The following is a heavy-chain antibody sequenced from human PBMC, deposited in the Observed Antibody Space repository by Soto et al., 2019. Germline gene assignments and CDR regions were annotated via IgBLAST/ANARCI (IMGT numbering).Heavy chain of an antibody. CDR3: ARRIQEGGHYYYYYGMDV. D-gene: IGHD3-16*01. CDR2: INPNSGGT. Sequence: ASVKVSCKASGYTFTGYYIHWVRQAPGQGLEWMGWINPNSGGTNYAQKFQGWVTMTRDTSISTAYMELSRLRSDDTAVYYCARRIQEGGHYYYYYGMDVWGQGTTVTVSS. CDR1: GYTFTGYY. J-gene: IGHJ6*02. V-gene: IGHV1-2*04.